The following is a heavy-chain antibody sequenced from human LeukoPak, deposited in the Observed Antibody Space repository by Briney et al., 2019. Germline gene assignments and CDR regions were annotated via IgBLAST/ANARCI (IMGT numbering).Heavy chain of an antibody. J-gene: IGHJ4*02. CDR1: GYTFTSYY. CDR3: AKDARRTFGLSSGLYRGSYYFDY. V-gene: IGHV1-46*01. CDR2: INPSGGST. Sequence: ASVKVSCKASGYTFTSYYMHRVRQAPGQGLEWMGIINPSGGSTSYAQKFQGRVTMTRDMSTSTVYMELSSLRSEDTAVYYCAKDARRTFGLSSGLYRGSYYFDYWGQGTLVTVSS. D-gene: IGHD6-19*01.